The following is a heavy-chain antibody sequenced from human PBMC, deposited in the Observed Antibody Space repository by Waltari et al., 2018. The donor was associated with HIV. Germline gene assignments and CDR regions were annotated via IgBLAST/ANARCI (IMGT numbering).Heavy chain of an antibody. J-gene: IGHJ4*02. D-gene: IGHD6-19*01. Sequence: QVQLVESGGGVVQPGRSLRLSCAASGFTFSRYCMHWVRQAPGKGLEWVAVIWDDAKNKYYAESVKGRFSISRDDSKNTLSLQMNSLRAEDTAVYYCARDRIGVAGQYYCDYWGQGTLVTVSS. CDR3: ARDRIGVAGQYYCDY. V-gene: IGHV3-33*01. CDR1: GFTFSRYC. CDR2: IWDDAKNK.